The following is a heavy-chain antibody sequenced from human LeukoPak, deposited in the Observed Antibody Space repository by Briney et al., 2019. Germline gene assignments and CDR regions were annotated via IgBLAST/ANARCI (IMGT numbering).Heavy chain of an antibody. CDR2: INPNSGGT. V-gene: IGHV1-2*06. Sequence: ASVKVSCTASGYTFTGYYMYWVRQAPGQGLEWMGRINPNSGGTNYAQKFQGRVTMTRDTSISTAYMELSRLRSDDTAVYYCARARACSSCRPKSEYFQHWGQGTLVTVSS. CDR1: GYTFTGYY. D-gene: IGHD6-13*01. J-gene: IGHJ1*01. CDR3: ARARACSSCRPKSEYFQH.